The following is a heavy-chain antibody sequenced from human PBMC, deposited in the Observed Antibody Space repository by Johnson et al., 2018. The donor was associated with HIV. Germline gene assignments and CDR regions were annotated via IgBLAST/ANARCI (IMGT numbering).Heavy chain of an antibody. Sequence: VQLVESGGGLVQPGGSLRLSCAASGFTVSTNYLTWVRQAPGKGLEWVSLIYSGGSTYYADSVKGRFTISRDNSKNTLHLQMNSLRAEDTAVYYCAKCIWGSSLIDAFDIWGQGTMVTVSS. CDR1: GFTVSTNY. CDR2: IYSGGST. CDR3: AKCIWGSSLIDAFDI. J-gene: IGHJ3*02. D-gene: IGHD6-13*01. V-gene: IGHV3-66*01.